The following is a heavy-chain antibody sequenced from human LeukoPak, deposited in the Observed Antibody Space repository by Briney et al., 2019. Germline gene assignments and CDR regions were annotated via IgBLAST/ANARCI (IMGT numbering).Heavy chain of an antibody. Sequence: PGGSLRLSCAASGFTFSSYSMNWVRQAPGEGLEWVSYISSLSGTIYYADSVKGRFTISRDNAKNSLYLQMDSLRAEDTAVYFCASGELDSLYYFDYWGQGTLVTVSS. CDR2: ISSLSGTI. V-gene: IGHV3-48*01. CDR3: ASGELDSLYYFDY. D-gene: IGHD1-1*01. J-gene: IGHJ4*02. CDR1: GFTFSSYS.